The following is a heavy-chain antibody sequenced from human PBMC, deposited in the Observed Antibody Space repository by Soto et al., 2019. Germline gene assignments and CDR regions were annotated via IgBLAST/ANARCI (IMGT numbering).Heavy chain of an antibody. CDR3: ASDIVGATTGDY. D-gene: IGHD1-26*01. CDR2: ISAYNGNT. Sequence: ASVKVSCKASGYTFTSYGISWVRQAPGQGLEWMGWISAYNGNTNYAQKLQGRVTMTTDTSTSTAYMELRSLRSDDTAVYYCASDIVGATTGDYWGQGTLVTVSS. CDR1: GYTFTSYG. J-gene: IGHJ4*02. V-gene: IGHV1-18*01.